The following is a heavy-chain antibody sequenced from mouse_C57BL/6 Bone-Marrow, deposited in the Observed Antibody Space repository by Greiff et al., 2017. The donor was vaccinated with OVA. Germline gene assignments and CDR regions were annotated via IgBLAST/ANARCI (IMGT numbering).Heavy chain of an antibody. D-gene: IGHD4-1*01. CDR2: ISDGGSYT. Sequence: EVNVVESGGGLVKPGGSLKLSCAASGFTFSSYAMSWVRQTPEKRLEWVATISDGGSYTYYPDNVKGRFTISRDNAKNNLYLQMSHLKSEDTAMYYCAREESELGRGCAYWGQGTLVTVSA. J-gene: IGHJ3*01. CDR1: GFTFSSYA. CDR3: AREESELGRGCAY. V-gene: IGHV5-4*01.